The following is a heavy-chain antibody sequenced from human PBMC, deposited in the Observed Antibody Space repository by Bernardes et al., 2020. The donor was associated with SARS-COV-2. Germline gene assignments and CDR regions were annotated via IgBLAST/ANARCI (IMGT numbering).Heavy chain of an antibody. D-gene: IGHD3-16*01. Sequence: GGSLRLSCAASGFTFSTYAMSWVRQAPGKGLEWVSIISDNGVSTYYADSVKGRFTISRDNSKSTLYLQMNSLRAEDTAVYYCAKDYVWGSYDYWGQGTLVTVSS. CDR3: AKDYVWGSYDY. CDR2: ISDNGVST. V-gene: IGHV3-23*01. CDR1: GFTFSTYA. J-gene: IGHJ4*02.